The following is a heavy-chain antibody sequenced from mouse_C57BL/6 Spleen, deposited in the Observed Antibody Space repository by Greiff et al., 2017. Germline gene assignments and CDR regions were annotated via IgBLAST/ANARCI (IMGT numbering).Heavy chain of an antibody. CDR2: IYPGSGNT. V-gene: IGHV1-76*01. D-gene: IGHD4-1*01. Sequence: QVQLQQSGAELVRPGASVKLSCKASGYTFTDYYINWVKQRPGQGLEWIARIYPGSGNTYYNEKFKGKATLTAEKSSSTAYMQLSSLTSEDSAVYFCARGGTGTWYFDVWGTGTTVTVSS. CDR3: ARGGTGTWYFDV. CDR1: GYTFTDYY. J-gene: IGHJ1*03.